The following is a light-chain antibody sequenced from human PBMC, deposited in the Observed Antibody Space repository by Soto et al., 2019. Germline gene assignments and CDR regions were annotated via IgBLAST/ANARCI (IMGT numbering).Light chain of an antibody. CDR1: QSISSSF. CDR3: QQYGGSPPYT. Sequence: EIVLTQSPGTLSLSPGDKATLSCRASQSISSSFLSWYQQKSGQAPRLLIYAASSRATGVPDRFSGGGSGKDCSLTIRRLEPEDFAGYYCQQYGGSPPYTFGQGTRLEI. CDR2: AAS. J-gene: IGKJ2*01. V-gene: IGKV3-20*01.